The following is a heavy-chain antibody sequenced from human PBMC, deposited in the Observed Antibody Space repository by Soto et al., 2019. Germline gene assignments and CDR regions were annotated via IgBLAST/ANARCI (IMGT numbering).Heavy chain of an antibody. CDR3: ARGRLVPAVNFDY. D-gene: IGHD2-2*01. V-gene: IGHV4-30-2*01. CDR2: IYHSGTS. Sequence: PSETLSLTCAVSGDSISSGGFSWSWIRQPPGKGLEWIGYIYHSGTSFYNPSLKSRVTISVDGSKNQFSLKVKSVAAADTAAYYCARGRLVPAVNFDYWGLGTLVTVSS. J-gene: IGHJ4*02. CDR1: GDSISSGGFS.